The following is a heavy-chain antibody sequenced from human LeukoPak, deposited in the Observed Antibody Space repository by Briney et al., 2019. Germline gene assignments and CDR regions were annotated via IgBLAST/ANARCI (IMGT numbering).Heavy chain of an antibody. D-gene: IGHD7-27*01. CDR2: IKNDGSEN. V-gene: IGHV3-7*01. CDR3: ATYTNWVAGEV. Sequence: PGGSLRLSCAASGFTFSDSWMSWVRQAPGKGLEWVADIKNDGSENDYVASVKGRFTISRDNAKNSLYLQMHSPRAEDTAVYYCATYTNWVAGEVWGQGTPVSVSS. J-gene: IGHJ6*02. CDR1: GFTFSDSW.